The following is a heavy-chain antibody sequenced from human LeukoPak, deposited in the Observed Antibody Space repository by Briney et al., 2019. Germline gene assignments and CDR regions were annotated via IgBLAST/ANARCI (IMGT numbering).Heavy chain of an antibody. V-gene: IGHV3-74*01. CDR3: AREEAPVEGDDAFDF. CDR1: GFSFSTYW. Sequence: AGGSLRLSCAASGFSFSTYWMHWVRQAPGKGPVWVSHINSDGSITNYADSVKGRFTISRDNVKNTLYLQVNSLRAEDTALYYCAREEAPVEGDDAFDFWGQGTIVTVSS. D-gene: IGHD3-16*01. CDR2: INSDGSIT. J-gene: IGHJ3*01.